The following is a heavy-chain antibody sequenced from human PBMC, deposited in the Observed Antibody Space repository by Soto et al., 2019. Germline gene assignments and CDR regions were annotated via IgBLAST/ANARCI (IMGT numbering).Heavy chain of an antibody. CDR1: GGTFSSYT. CDR3: ARSCGPCPFDF. CDR2: IIPILGIA. D-gene: IGHD2-21*01. V-gene: IGHV1-69*02. J-gene: IGHJ4*02. Sequence: EASVKVSCKASGGTFSSYTISWVRQAPGQGLEWMGRIIPILGIANYAQKFQGRVTITADKSTSTAYMELSSLRSEDTAVYYCARSCGPCPFDFWGQGVLVTVSS.